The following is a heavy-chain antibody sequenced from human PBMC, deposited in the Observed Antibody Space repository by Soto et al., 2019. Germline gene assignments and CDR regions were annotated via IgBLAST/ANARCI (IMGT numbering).Heavy chain of an antibody. CDR1: GFTFSSYA. CDR2: ISSNGGST. V-gene: IGHV3-64*01. CDR3: ARDPNDILTSYYFVD. D-gene: IGHD3-9*01. J-gene: IGHJ4*02. Sequence: GGSLRLSCAASGFTFSSYAMHWVRQAPGKGLEYVSAISSNGGSTYYANSVKGRFTISRDNSKNTLYLQMGSLRAEDMAVYYCARDPNDILTSYYFVDWGQGTLVAVPQ.